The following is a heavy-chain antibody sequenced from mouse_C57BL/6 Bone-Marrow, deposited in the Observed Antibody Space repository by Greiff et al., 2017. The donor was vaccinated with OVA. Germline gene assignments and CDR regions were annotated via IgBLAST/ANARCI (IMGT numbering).Heavy chain of an antibody. CDR3: ARSFWFAY. CDR1: GYTFTSYW. CDR2: IDPSDSYT. V-gene: IGHV1-59*01. Sequence: VQLQQPGAELVRPGTSVKLSCKASGYTFTSYWMHWVKQRPGQGLEWIGVIDPSDSYTNYNQKFKGKATLTVDTSSSTAYMQLSSLTSEDSAVYYSARSFWFAYGGQGTLVTVSA. J-gene: IGHJ3*01.